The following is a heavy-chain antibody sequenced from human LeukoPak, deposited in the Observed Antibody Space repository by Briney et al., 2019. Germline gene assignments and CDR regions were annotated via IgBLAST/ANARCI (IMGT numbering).Heavy chain of an antibody. CDR1: GFTFSSYW. J-gene: IGHJ6*02. D-gene: IGHD1-26*01. V-gene: IGHV3-7*04. CDR2: IKQDRSEK. Sequence: PGGSLRLSCAASGFTFSSYWMSWVRQAPEKGLEWVANIKQDRSEKYYVDSVKGRFTISRDNAKNSLYLRMNSLRAEDTAVYYCARVGARGVGYYYYGMDVWGQGTTVTVSS. CDR3: ARVGARGVGYYYYGMDV.